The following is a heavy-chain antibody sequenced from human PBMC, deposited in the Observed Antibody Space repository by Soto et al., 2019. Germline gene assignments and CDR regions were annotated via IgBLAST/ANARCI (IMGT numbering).Heavy chain of an antibody. CDR3: ARDRLDCSSTSCYGYYYYGMDV. J-gene: IGHJ6*02. Sequence: VGSLRLSCAASGFTFSSYAMHWVRQAPGKGLGWVAVISYDGSNKYYADPVKGRFTISRDNSKNTLYLQMNSLRAEDTAVYYCARDRLDCSSTSCYGYYYYGMDVWGQGTTVTV. V-gene: IGHV3-30-3*01. CDR1: GFTFSSYA. CDR2: ISYDGSNK. D-gene: IGHD2-2*01.